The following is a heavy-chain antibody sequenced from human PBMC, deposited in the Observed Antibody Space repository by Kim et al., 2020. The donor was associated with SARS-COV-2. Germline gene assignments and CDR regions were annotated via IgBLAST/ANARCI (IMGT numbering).Heavy chain of an antibody. D-gene: IGHD6-19*01. CDR2: ITSSGDNT. CDR3: SYGVDSTGCTGLDY. Sequence: GGSLRLSCAASGFTFSSYAMSWVRQAPGKGLEWVSSITSSGDNTYYADSVKGRFTISRDNSKNTLYVQMTILRAEDTAIYYCSYGVDSTGCTGLDYWGQGTLVTVSS. J-gene: IGHJ4*02. V-gene: IGHV3-23*01. CDR1: GFTFSSYA.